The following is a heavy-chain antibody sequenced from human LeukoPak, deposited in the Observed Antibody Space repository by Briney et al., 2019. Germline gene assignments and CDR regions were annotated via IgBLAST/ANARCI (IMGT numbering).Heavy chain of an antibody. J-gene: IGHJ4*02. D-gene: IGHD3-22*01. V-gene: IGHV4-34*01. CDR1: GGSFSGYY. CDR2: INHSGST. CDR3: ARGASLKYYYDSSGYKLAGGYFDY. Sequence: SETLSLTCAVYGGSFSGYYWSWIRQPPGKGLEWIGEINHSGSTNYNPSLKSRVTISVDRSKNQFSLKLSSVTAADTAVYYCARGASLKYYYDSSGYKLAGGYFDYWGQGTLVTVSS.